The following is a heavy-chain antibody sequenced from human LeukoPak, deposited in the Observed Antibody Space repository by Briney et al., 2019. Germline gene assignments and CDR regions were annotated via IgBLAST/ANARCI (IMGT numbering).Heavy chain of an antibody. J-gene: IGHJ3*01. CDR3: ARGYNILTGYSVDAFDF. CDR1: GGSFSDYY. V-gene: IGHV4-34*01. D-gene: IGHD3-9*01. Sequence: SETLSLTCAVYGGSFSDYYWSWIRQPPGKGLEWIGEINQSGSTNYNPSLKSRVTISVDTSKNQFSLKLTSVTAADTAVYYCARGYNILTGYSVDAFDFRGQGTMVTVSS. CDR2: INQSGST.